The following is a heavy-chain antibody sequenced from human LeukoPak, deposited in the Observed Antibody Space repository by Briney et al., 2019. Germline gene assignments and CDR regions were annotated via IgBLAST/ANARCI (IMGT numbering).Heavy chain of an antibody. D-gene: IGHD2-2*01. CDR2: MNPNSGNT. CDR3: ARVEYQLLWKDNDGMDV. J-gene: IGHJ6*02. Sequence: ASVKVSCKASGYTFTSYDINWVRQATGQGLEWMGWMNPNSGNTGYAQKFQGRVTMTRDTSISTAYMELSSLRSEDTAVYYCARVEYQLLWKDNDGMDVWGQGTTVTVSS. CDR1: GYTFTSYD. V-gene: IGHV1-8*01.